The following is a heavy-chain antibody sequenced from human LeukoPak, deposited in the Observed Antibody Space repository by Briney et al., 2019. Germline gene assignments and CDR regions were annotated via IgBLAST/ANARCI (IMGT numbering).Heavy chain of an antibody. J-gene: IGHJ4*02. D-gene: IGHD3-16*02. V-gene: IGHV3-7*01. CDR2: IKQDGSEK. Sequence: GGSLRLSCAASGFTFSNYWMAWVRQAPGKGLEWVANIKQDGSEKYYVDSVKGRFTISRDNAKNSLYLQMNSLRAEDTAVYYCARVTGTDYIWGSYRYWGQGTLVTVSS. CDR3: ARVTGTDYIWGSYRY. CDR1: GFTFSNYW.